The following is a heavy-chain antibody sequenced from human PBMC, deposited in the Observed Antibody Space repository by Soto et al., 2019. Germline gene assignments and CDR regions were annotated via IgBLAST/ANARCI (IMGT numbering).Heavy chain of an antibody. J-gene: IGHJ4*02. V-gene: IGHV3-11*01. D-gene: IGHD1-26*01. CDR2: ITRNNNTM. Sequence: GGSLRLSCAASGFTFSDYYMSWIRQAPGKGLEWISYITRNNNTMYYADSVKGRFTISRDNAKNSLYLLMNSLRAEDTAVYYCARNRGGTYDPDYWGQGTLVTVSS. CDR3: ARNRGGTYDPDY. CDR1: GFTFSDYY.